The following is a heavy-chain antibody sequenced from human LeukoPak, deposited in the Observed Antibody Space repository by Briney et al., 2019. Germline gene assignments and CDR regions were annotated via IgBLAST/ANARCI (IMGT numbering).Heavy chain of an antibody. Sequence: SETLSLTCAVYGGSFSGYYWSWIRQHPGKGLEWIGYIYYSGSTYYNPSLKSRVTISVDTSKNQFSLKLSSVTAADTAVYYCARSHYYDSSGYYGLYFDYWGQGTLVTVSS. J-gene: IGHJ4*02. CDR2: IYYSGST. D-gene: IGHD3-22*01. CDR3: ARSHYYDSSGYYGLYFDY. CDR1: GGSFSGYY. V-gene: IGHV4-31*11.